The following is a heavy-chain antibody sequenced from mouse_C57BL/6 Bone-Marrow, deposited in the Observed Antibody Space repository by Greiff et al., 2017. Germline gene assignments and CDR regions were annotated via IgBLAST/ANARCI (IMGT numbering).Heavy chain of an antibody. CDR3: ARWGMVTTPAY. J-gene: IGHJ3*01. Sequence: EVQLQQPGAELVKPGASVKLSCKASGYTFTSYWMHWVKQRPGQGLEWIGRIDPANGNTKYAPKFQGKATITADTSSNTAYLQLSSLTSEDTAIYYCARWGMVTTPAYWGQGTRVTVSA. CDR1: GYTFTSYW. CDR2: IDPANGNT. D-gene: IGHD2-3*01. V-gene: IGHV14-3*01.